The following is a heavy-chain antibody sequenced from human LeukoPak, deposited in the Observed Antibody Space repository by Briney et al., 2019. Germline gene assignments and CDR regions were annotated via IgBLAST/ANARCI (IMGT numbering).Heavy chain of an antibody. CDR3: TRDFRYVAFDI. Sequence: GGSLRLSCAASGFTFGSYAMSWVRQAPGKGLVWVSRIEGDGSRTNTADSVKGRFTISRDNAKNTVYLQMNSLRVEDTAVYYCTRDFRYVAFDIWGQGTMVTVSS. CDR2: IEGDGSRT. D-gene: IGHD2-2*01. CDR1: GFTFGSYA. V-gene: IGHV3-74*01. J-gene: IGHJ3*02.